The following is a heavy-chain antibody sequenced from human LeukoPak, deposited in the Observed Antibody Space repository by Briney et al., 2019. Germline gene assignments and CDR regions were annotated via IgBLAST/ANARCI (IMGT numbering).Heavy chain of an antibody. CDR2: ISSSSSTI. CDR3: SGGYYDSSGEIDY. Sequence: GGSLRLSCAASGFTFSSYSMNWVRQAPGKGLEWVSYISSSSSTIYYADSVKGRFTISRDNAKNSLYLQMNSVRDEDTAVYYCSGGYYDSSGEIDYWGQGTLVTVSS. D-gene: IGHD3-22*01. V-gene: IGHV3-48*02. J-gene: IGHJ4*02. CDR1: GFTFSSYS.